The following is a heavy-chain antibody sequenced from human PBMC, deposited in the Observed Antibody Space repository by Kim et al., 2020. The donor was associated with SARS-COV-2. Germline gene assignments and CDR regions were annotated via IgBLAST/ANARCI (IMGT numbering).Heavy chain of an antibody. CDR3: ATIRGSRSSNWYFAL. V-gene: IGHV3-33*01. Sequence: GGSLRLSCGAYGITFRNYGMHWVRRAPGKGLEWVALIYYDGSNEYYADSVKGRFTISRDNSKSTLYLQMNSLRAEDTAVYYCATIRGSRSSNWYFALWGR. J-gene: IGHJ2*01. D-gene: IGHD3-10*01. CDR1: GITFRNYG. CDR2: IYYDGSNE.